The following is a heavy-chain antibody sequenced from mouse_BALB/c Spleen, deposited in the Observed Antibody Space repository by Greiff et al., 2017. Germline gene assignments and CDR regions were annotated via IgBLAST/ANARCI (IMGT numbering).Heavy chain of an antibody. J-gene: IGHJ4*01. CDR1: GFTFSSFG. CDR2: ISSGSSTI. CDR3: ARSNYGSSLYAMDY. Sequence: EVQGVESGGGLVQPGGSRKLSCAASGFTFSSFGMHWVRQAPEKGLEWVAYISSGSSTIYYADTVKGRFTISRDNPKNTLFLQMTSLRSEDTAMYYCARSNYGSSLYAMDYWGQGTSVTVSS. V-gene: IGHV5-17*02. D-gene: IGHD1-1*01.